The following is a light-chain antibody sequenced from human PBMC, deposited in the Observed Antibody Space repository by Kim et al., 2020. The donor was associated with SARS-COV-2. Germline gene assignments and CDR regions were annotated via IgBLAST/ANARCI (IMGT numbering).Light chain of an antibody. V-gene: IGLV10-54*01. CDR3: SAWDSSLSADV. CDR1: SNNVGNQG. CDR2: RNN. Sequence: QAGLTQPPSVSKGLRQTATLTCTGNSNNVGNQGAAWLQQHQGHPPKLLSYRNNNRPSGISERLSASRSGNTASLTITGLQPEDDADYYCSAWDSSLSADVFGGGTQLTVL. J-gene: IGLJ2*01.